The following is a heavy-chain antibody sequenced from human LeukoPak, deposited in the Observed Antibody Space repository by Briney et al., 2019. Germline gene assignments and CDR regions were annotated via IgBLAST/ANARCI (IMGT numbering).Heavy chain of an antibody. CDR1: GFTVTGNY. J-gene: IGHJ4*02. CDR3: AIEGGPYSSTLRGC. CDR2: MYSSGST. D-gene: IGHD6-19*01. V-gene: IGHV3-53*01. Sequence: PGGSLRPSCAVSGFTVTGNYMSWVRQAPGKGLEWVSVMYSSGSTDYADSVKGRFTIFRDNSKNTLYLQMNSLRAEDPAVYYCAIEGGPYSSTLRGCRGQGTLVTVSS.